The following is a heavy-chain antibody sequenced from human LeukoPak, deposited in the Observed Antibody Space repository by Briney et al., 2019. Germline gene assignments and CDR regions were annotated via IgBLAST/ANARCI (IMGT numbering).Heavy chain of an antibody. D-gene: IGHD6-19*01. CDR1: GFTFSSYA. CDR2: ISYDGSNK. Sequence: GGSLRLSCAASGFTFSSYAMHWVRQAPGKGLEWVAVISYDGSNKYYADSVKGRFTISRDNSKNTLYLQMNSLRAEDTAVYYCAREGEAVAGIRSRLDYWGQGTLVTVSS. CDR3: AREGEAVAGIRSRLDY. J-gene: IGHJ4*02. V-gene: IGHV3-30*04.